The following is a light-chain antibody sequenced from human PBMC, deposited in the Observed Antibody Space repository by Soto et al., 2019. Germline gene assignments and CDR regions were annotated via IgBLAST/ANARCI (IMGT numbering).Light chain of an antibody. CDR3: QQYDRSPYN. J-gene: IGKJ2*01. V-gene: IGKV3-20*01. Sequence: EIGLTQSPGTLSLSPGERGTLSCRASQSVASNHLAWFQQKPGQAPTLLIYGTSSRAPGIPDRFSGSGSGTDFTLTISRLEPEDFAVYHCQQYDRSPYNFGQGTKVDIK. CDR2: GTS. CDR1: QSVASNH.